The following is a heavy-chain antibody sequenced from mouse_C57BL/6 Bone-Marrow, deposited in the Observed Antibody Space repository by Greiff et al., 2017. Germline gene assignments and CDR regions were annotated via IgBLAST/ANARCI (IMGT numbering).Heavy chain of an antibody. CDR2: ISSGGSYT. J-gene: IGHJ1*03. CDR3: ARHTYRSSYDWYFDV. Sequence: EVKLEESGGDLVKPGGSLKLSCAASGFTFSSYGMSWVRQTPDKRLEWVATISSGGSYTYYPDSVKGRFTISRDNAKNTLYLQMSSLKSEGTAMYYCARHTYRSSYDWYFDVWGTGTTVTVSS. CDR1: GFTFSSYG. V-gene: IGHV5-6*02. D-gene: IGHD1-1*01.